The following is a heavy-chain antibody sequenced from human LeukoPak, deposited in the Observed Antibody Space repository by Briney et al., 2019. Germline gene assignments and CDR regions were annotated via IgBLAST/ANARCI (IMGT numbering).Heavy chain of an antibody. Sequence: ASVKVSCKASGGTFSSYAISWVRQAPGQGLEWMGRINPNSGGTNYAQKFQGWVTMTRDTSISTAYMELSRLRSDDTAVYYCARGVGGSSPNWFDPWGQGTLVTVSS. J-gene: IGHJ5*02. V-gene: IGHV1-2*04. CDR2: INPNSGGT. CDR3: ARGVGGSSPNWFDP. CDR1: GGTFSSYA. D-gene: IGHD6-13*01.